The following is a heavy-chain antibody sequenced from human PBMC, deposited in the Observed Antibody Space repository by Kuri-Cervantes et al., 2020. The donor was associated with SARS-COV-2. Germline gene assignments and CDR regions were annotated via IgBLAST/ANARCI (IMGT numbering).Heavy chain of an antibody. CDR3: AKSRTGVGDCTDY. J-gene: IGHJ4*02. D-gene: IGHD2-8*01. V-gene: IGHV3-23*01. CDR2: ISGSGSST. CDR1: GFTFSSYS. Sequence: GESLKISCAASGFTFSSYSMSWVRQAPGKGLEWVSSISGSGSSTYYTDSVKGRFTISRDNSKNTKYLQMDSLRAEDTAVYYCAKSRTGVGDCTDYWGPGTLVTVSS.